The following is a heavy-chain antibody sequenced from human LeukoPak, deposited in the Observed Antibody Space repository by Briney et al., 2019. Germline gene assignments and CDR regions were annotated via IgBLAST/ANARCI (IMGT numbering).Heavy chain of an antibody. J-gene: IGHJ3*02. CDR3: TRDVFGRSGAFDI. V-gene: IGHV3-21*01. D-gene: IGHD3-3*01. CDR2: ISLNSTYI. CDR1: GFTFSNSG. Sequence: GGSLRLSCAASGFTFSNSGMSWVRQAPGKGLEWVSSISLNSTYIYYADSVKGRFTISRDVSNNSLYLQMNSLRGDDTALYYCTRDVFGRSGAFDIWGQGTMVTVSS.